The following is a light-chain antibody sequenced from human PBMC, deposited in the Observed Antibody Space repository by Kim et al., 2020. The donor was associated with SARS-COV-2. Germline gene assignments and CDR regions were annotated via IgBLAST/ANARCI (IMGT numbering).Light chain of an antibody. J-gene: IGLJ3*02. V-gene: IGLV1-44*01. CDR3: AAWDDSLKGSV. CDR2: SND. CDR1: NSNLESNV. Sequence: GLGVACSSFGPNSNLESNVVNWYQQLPGAAPKLLMYSNDYRPSGVPDRFSGSKSGTSASLAISGLQSEDEADYYCAAWDDSLKGSVFGGGTQLTVL.